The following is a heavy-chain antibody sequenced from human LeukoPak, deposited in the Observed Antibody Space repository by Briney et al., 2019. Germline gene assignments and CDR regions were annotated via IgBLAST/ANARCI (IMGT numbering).Heavy chain of an antibody. V-gene: IGHV4-59*08. CDR2: ISDRGSA. CDR1: GGSIRGYH. J-gene: IGHJ4*02. CDR3: ARTMSEGSTDY. Sequence: PSETLSLTCTVFGGSIRGYHWSWIRQPPGKELEWIAYISDRGSAKYNPSLQGRVTISVDTSKNQFSLKVSSVTAADTAVYYCARTMSEGSTDYWGQGTLVTVSS. D-gene: IGHD3-10*02.